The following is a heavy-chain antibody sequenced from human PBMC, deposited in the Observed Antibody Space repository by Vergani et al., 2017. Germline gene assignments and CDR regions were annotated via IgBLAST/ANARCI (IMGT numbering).Heavy chain of an antibody. CDR2: IHYSENT. V-gene: IGHV4-61*08. J-gene: IGHJ5*02. Sequence: KESGPTLVKPTQTLTLTCTFSGFSLSTSGVGVGWIRQPPGKGLEWIGSIHYSENTNYNPSLKTRVTISVDTSKNQFSLTLTSVTAADTAVYYCASDTHSGQRADRWGQGILVTVTS. D-gene: IGHD6-19*01. CDR3: ASDTHSGQRADR. CDR1: GFSLSTSGVG.